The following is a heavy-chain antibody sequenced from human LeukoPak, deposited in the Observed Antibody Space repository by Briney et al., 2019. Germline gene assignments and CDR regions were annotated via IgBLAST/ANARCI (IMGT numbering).Heavy chain of an antibody. CDR3: ARGPYYYDSSGYYYNDY. J-gene: IGHJ4*02. CDR2: ISSSSSYI. D-gene: IGHD3-22*01. CDR1: GFTFGSYS. Sequence: GGSLRLSCAASGFTFGSYSMNWVRQAPGKGLEWVSSISSSSSYIYYADSVKGRFTISRDNAKNSLYLQMNSLRAEDTAVYYCARGPYYYDSSGYYYNDYWGQGTLVTVSS. V-gene: IGHV3-21*01.